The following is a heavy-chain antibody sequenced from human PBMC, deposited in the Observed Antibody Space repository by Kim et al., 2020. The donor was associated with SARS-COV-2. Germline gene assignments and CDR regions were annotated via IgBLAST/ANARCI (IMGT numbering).Heavy chain of an antibody. V-gene: IGHV4-4*02. Sequence: SETLSLTCAVSGGSISSSNWWSWVRQPPGKGLEWIGEIYHSGSTNYNPSLKSRVTISVDKSKNQFSLKLSSVTAADTAVYYCARALLEDYYDSSGRRHWFDPWGQGTLVTVSS. CDR2: IYHSGST. CDR1: GGSISSSNW. D-gene: IGHD3-22*01. CDR3: ARALLEDYYDSSGRRHWFDP. J-gene: IGHJ5*02.